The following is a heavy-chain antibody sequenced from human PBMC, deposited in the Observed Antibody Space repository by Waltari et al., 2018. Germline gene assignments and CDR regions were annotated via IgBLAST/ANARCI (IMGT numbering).Heavy chain of an antibody. D-gene: IGHD3-10*01. Sequence: EVQLLESGGGLVQPGESLRLSCVASGFTFSNYAMSWVREARGKGGEGVCSLGGRGEGGDKTYYSESVKGRFSISRDNSKDTLYLHMRSLRAEDTAIYYCAKDGWGRYFGSGGSFDYWGQGTLVTVSS. CDR1: GFTFSNYA. J-gene: IGHJ4*02. CDR3: AKDGWGRYFGSGGSFDY. V-gene: IGHV3-23*01. CDR2: LGGRGEGGDKT.